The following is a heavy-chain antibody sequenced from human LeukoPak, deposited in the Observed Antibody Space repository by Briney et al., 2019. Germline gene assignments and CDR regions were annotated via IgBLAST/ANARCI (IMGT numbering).Heavy chain of an antibody. D-gene: IGHD2-15*01. CDR3: ARAVYRAATYYYYSYMDV. CDR2: IYYSGST. V-gene: IGHV4-30-4*08. Sequence: KPSQTLSLTCTVSGGSISRGDYYWGWIRQPPGKGLEWIGYIYYSGSTYYNPSLKSRVTISVDTSKNQFSLKLSSVTAADTAVYYCARAVYRAATYYYYSYMDVWGKGTTVTVSS. CDR1: GGSISRGDYY. J-gene: IGHJ6*03.